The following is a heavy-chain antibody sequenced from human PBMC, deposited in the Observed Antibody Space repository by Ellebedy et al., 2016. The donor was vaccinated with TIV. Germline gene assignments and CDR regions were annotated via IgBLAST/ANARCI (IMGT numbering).Heavy chain of an antibody. CDR1: GLTFRSYV. CDR3: ARGDDYGNRFYLDY. J-gene: IGHJ4*02. D-gene: IGHD4/OR15-4a*01. Sequence: GESLKISCVGSGLTFRSYVMNWVRQAPGKGLEWVSSISGRSDFIYSADSVKGRFTIARDNAMNSLFLQLNGLRAEDTAVYYCARGDDYGNRFYLDYWGPGTPVTVSS. CDR2: ISGRSDFI. V-gene: IGHV3-21*01.